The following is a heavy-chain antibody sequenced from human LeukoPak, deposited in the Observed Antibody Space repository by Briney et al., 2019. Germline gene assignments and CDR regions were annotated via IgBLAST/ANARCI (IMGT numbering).Heavy chain of an antibody. CDR1: GFTFSSYA. Sequence: GGSLRLSCAASGFTFSSYAMHWVRQAPGKGLEWVAVISYDGSNKYYADSVKGRFTISRDNSKNTLYLQMNSLRAEDTAVYYCARDVTGTMRSGSYFYYWGQGTLVTVSS. J-gene: IGHJ4*02. CDR2: ISYDGSNK. D-gene: IGHD1-7*01. CDR3: ARDVTGTMRSGSYFYY. V-gene: IGHV3-30*01.